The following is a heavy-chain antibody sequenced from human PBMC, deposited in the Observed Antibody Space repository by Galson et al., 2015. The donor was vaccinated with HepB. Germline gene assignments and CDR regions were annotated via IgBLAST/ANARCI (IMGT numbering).Heavy chain of an antibody. CDR3: ARVPASITIFGVVITSWYFDL. V-gene: IGHV1-69*13. J-gene: IGHJ2*01. D-gene: IGHD3-3*01. CDR2: IIPIFGTA. Sequence: SVKVSCKASGGTFSCYAISWVRQAPGQGLEWMGGIIPIFGTANYAQKFQGRVTITADESTSTAYMELSSLRSEDTAVYYCARVPASITIFGVVITSWYFDLWGRGTLVTVSS. CDR1: GGTFSCYA.